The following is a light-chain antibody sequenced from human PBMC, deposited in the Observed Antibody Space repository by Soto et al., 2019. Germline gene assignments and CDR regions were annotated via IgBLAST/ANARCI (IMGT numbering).Light chain of an antibody. V-gene: IGLV1-44*01. J-gene: IGLJ1*01. CDR3: AAWDASLNGYV. CDR2: SDN. Sequence: QSVLTQPPSAAVTPGQRVTSSCSGSSSNVGSNTVNWYQQLPGTAPKLLIYSDNQRPSGVPDRFSGSKSGTSASLAISGLQSEDEADYYCAAWDASLNGYVFGTGTKVTVL. CDR1: SSNVGSNT.